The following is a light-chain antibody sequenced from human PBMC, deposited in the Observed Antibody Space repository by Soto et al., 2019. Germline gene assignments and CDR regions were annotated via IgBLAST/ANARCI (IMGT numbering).Light chain of an antibody. V-gene: IGKV3-20*01. CDR1: QSVSSSY. J-gene: IGKJ1*01. CDR3: QQYGSSRWT. CDR2: GAS. Sequence: EIVLTQSPGTLSLSPGEGATLSCRASQSVSSSYLAWCQQKPGQAPRLLIYGASSRATGIPDRFSGSGSGTDFTLTISRLEPEDFAVYYCQQYGSSRWTFGQGTKVDIK.